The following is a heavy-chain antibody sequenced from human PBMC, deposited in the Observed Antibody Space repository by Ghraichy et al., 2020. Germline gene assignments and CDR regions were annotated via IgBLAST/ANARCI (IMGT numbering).Heavy chain of an antibody. D-gene: IGHD6-6*01. J-gene: IGHJ4*02. CDR2: INHSGST. CDR3: ARGLGRWTPWLMKSSSSHFDY. CDR1: GGSFSGYY. Sequence: SETLSLTCAVYGGSFSGYYWSWIRQPPGKGLEWIGEINHSGSTNYNPSLKSRVTISVDTSKNQFSLKLSSVTAADTAVYYCARGLGRWTPWLMKSSSSHFDYWGQGTLVTVSS. V-gene: IGHV4-34*01.